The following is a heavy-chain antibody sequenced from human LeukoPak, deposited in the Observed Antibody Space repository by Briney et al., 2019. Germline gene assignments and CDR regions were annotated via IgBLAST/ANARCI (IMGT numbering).Heavy chain of an antibody. Sequence: PSETLSLTCTVSGGSISSGGYYWSWIRQHPGKGLEWIGYIYYSGSTYYNPSLKSRVTISVDTSKNQFSLKLSSVTAADTAVYYCARDQVGYSGYEHFDYWGQGTLVTVSS. V-gene: IGHV4-31*03. CDR2: IYYSGST. J-gene: IGHJ4*02. CDR3: ARDQVGYSGYEHFDY. CDR1: GGSISSGGYY. D-gene: IGHD5-12*01.